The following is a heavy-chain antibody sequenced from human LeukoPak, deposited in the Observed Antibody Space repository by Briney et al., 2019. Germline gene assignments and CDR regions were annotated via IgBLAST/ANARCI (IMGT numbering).Heavy chain of an antibody. J-gene: IGHJ4*02. CDR3: ANDLWEMATIAVLSLVDY. Sequence: QPGGSLRLSCAASGFTFSSYWMHWVRQAPGKGLVWVSRINSDGSSTSYADSVKGRFTISRDNAKNTLYLQMNSLRAEDTAVYYCANDLWEMATIAVLSLVDYWGQGTLVTVSS. D-gene: IGHD5-24*01. CDR2: INSDGSST. CDR1: GFTFSSYW. V-gene: IGHV3-74*01.